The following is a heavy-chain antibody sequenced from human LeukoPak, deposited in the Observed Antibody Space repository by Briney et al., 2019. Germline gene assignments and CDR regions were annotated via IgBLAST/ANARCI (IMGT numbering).Heavy chain of an antibody. V-gene: IGHV3-7*01. J-gene: IGHJ2*01. CDR1: GFTFSSYS. CDR2: IKPDEGEK. CDR3: VRYYTRQSWYFDL. D-gene: IGHD3-10*01. Sequence: GGSLRLSCAASGFTFSSYSMNWVRQAPGKGLEWVANIKPDEGEKYYVDSVKGRFTVSRDNAKNSLYLQMNSLRAEDTAVYYCVRYYTRQSWYFDLWGRGTLVTVSS.